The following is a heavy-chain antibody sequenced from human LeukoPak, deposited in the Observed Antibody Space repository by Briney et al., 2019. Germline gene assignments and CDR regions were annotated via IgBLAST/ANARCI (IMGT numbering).Heavy chain of an antibody. CDR2: INHSGST. D-gene: IGHD3-16*01. V-gene: IGHV4-34*01. J-gene: IGHJ4*02. Sequence: SETLSLTCAVYGGSFSGYYWSWIRQPPGKGLEWIGEINHSGSTNYNPSLKSRVTISVDTSKNQFSLKLSSVTAADTAVYYCARTFRGVISGTFDYWGQGTLVTVSS. CDR1: GGSFSGYY. CDR3: ARTFRGVISGTFDY.